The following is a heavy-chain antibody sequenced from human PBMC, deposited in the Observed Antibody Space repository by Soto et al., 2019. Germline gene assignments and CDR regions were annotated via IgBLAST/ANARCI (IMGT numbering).Heavy chain of an antibody. CDR1: GLTFSSYA. V-gene: IGHV3-23*01. D-gene: IGHD5-12*01. CDR2: ISGRGGSA. Sequence: EVQLLESGGGLVHPGGSLRLSCAASGLTFSSYAMSWVRQAPGKGLEWVSAISGRGGSAYYADSVKGRFTISRDNSKNTLYLQINSLRAEDTAVYYCAKGYRGYVPDAFHIWGQGTMVTVSS. J-gene: IGHJ3*02. CDR3: AKGYRGYVPDAFHI.